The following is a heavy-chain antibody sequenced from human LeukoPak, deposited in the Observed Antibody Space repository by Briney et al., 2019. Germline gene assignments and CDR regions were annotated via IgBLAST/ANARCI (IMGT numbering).Heavy chain of an antibody. J-gene: IGHJ4*02. CDR2: IYYSGST. CDR3: AGDKDSSGEFDY. CDR1: GGSMSNHY. V-gene: IGHV4-59*11. Sequence: SETLSLTCTVSGGSMSNHYWSWIRQPPGKGLEWIGDIYYSGSTNYNPSLKSRVTMSVDTSKNQFSLKLSSVTAADTAVYYCAGDKDSSGEFDYWGQGTLVTVSS. D-gene: IGHD6-19*01.